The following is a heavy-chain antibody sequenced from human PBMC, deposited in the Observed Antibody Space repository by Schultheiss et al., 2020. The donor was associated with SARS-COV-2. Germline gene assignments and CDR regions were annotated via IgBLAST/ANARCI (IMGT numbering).Heavy chain of an antibody. Sequence: SETLSLTCAVYGGSFSGYYWSWIRQPPGKGLEWIGEINHSGSTNYNPSLKSRVTISVDTSKNQFSLKLSSVTAADTAVYYCARARMPRIAAAGLRYAFDIWGQGTMVTVSS. J-gene: IGHJ3*02. D-gene: IGHD6-13*01. CDR1: GGSFSGYY. CDR3: ARARMPRIAAAGLRYAFDI. CDR2: INHSGST. V-gene: IGHV4-34*01.